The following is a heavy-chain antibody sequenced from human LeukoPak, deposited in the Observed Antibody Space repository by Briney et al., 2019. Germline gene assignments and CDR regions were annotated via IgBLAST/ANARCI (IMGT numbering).Heavy chain of an antibody. CDR3: ARDTYDSSGYYLDY. CDR2: IYYSGST. Sequence: SETLSLTCTVSGGSISSGGYYWSWIRQHPGKGLEWIGYIYYSGSTYYNPSLKSRVTISVDTSKNQFSLKLSSVTAADTAVYYYARDTYDSSGYYLDYWGQGTLVNVSS. J-gene: IGHJ4*02. CDR1: GGSISSGGYY. D-gene: IGHD3-22*01. V-gene: IGHV4-31*03.